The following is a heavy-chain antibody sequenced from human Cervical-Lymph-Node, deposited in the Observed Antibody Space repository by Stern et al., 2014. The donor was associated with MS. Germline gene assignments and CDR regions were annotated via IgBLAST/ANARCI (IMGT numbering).Heavy chain of an antibody. V-gene: IGHV5-51*01. CDR2: IDPGDSNT. CDR1: GYMFASHW. CDR3: ARVNGGNSDWFDP. J-gene: IGHJ5*02. D-gene: IGHD4-23*01. Sequence: EVQLVESGAEVKKPGESLKISCKASGYMFASHWIGWVRQMPGKGLEWMGIIDPGDSNTIYSPSSQGQVTISVDKPTSTAYLQWSSLKASDTAMYYCARVNGGNSDWFDPWGQGTLVTVSS.